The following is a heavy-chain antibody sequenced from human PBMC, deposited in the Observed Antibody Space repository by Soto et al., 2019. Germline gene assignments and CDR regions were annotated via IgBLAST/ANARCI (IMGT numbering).Heavy chain of an antibody. CDR3: ARNVYGYSIFDY. J-gene: IGHJ4*02. D-gene: IGHD5-12*01. V-gene: IGHV6-1*01. CDR2: TYYRSKWYN. CDR1: GDSVSINSAA. Sequence: SQTLSLTCAVSGDSVSINSAAWNLIRRCPSRGLEWLGRTYYRSKWYNDYAVSVKSRITINPDTSKNQFSLQPNSVTPEDTAVYYCARNVYGYSIFDYWGQGTLVTVSS.